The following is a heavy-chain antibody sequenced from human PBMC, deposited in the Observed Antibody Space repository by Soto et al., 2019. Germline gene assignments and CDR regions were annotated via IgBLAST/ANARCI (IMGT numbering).Heavy chain of an antibody. Sequence: QVQLVQSGAEVKKPGASVKVSCKASGYTFTSYGISWVRQAPGQGLEWMGWISAYNGNTNYAQKHKGRVTMTTDKSTSTAYMELRSLRSDDTAVYYCARIPPSGSPWPFEYWGQGTLVTVSS. V-gene: IGHV1-18*01. J-gene: IGHJ4*02. CDR3: ARIPPSGSPWPFEY. CDR1: GYTFTSYG. D-gene: IGHD3-10*01. CDR2: ISAYNGNT.